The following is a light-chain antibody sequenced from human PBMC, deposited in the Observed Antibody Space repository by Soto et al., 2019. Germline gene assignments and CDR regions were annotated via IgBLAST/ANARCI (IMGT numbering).Light chain of an antibody. CDR1: QGIGVY. CDR3: QKYNSAPLA. V-gene: IGKV1-27*01. Sequence: DIQMTQSPSSLSASLGDRVTITCRASQGIGVYLAWFQQKPGKVPKLLIYAASALQSRVPSRFSGSGSGTDFTLTISSRQPEDFATYYCQKYNSAPLAFGGGTKVEIK. CDR2: AAS. J-gene: IGKJ4*02.